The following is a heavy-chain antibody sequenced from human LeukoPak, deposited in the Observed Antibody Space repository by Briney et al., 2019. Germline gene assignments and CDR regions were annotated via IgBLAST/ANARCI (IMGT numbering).Heavy chain of an antibody. CDR3: ARSTAEDYYDSSGRGYYYYYGMDV. CDR2: ISGSGGST. Sequence: PGGSLRLSCAGSGFTFRSYGMSWVRQPPGKGLEWVSTISGSGGSTHYADSVKGRFTISRDNSKNTLYLQMNSLRAEDTAVYYCARSTAEDYYDSSGRGYYYYYGMDVWGQGTTVTVSS. J-gene: IGHJ6*02. D-gene: IGHD3-22*01. V-gene: IGHV3-23*01. CDR1: GFTFRSYG.